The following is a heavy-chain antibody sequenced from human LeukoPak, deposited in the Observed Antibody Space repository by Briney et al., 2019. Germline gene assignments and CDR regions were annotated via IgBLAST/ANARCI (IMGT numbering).Heavy chain of an antibody. D-gene: IGHD3-9*01. CDR3: GRSWEHFDWLSPFDY. J-gene: IGHJ4*02. CDR1: GYSISSRHF. Sequence: SETLSLTCSVSGYSISSRHFWGWIRQSPGKGLEWIGSIFHSGSTYHNPSLKSRVTISVDTSKHEFSLKLTSVTAADTAVYYCGRSWEHFDWLSPFDYWGQGTLVTVSS. CDR2: IFHSGST. V-gene: IGHV4-38-2*02.